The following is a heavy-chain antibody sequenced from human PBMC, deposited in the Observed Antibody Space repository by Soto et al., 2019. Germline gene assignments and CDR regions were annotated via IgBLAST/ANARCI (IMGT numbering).Heavy chain of an antibody. V-gene: IGHV3-23*01. CDR3: ARWSYLDY. CDR1: GFSFGSYA. Sequence: GGSLRLSCAASGFSFGSYALSWVRQAPGKGLEWVSTISGSDGKTFYADSVKGRFPISRDTSQSALYLQMNSLRADDTAMYYCARWSYLDYWGQGTRVTVSS. CDR2: ISGSDGKT. D-gene: IGHD3-3*01. J-gene: IGHJ4*02.